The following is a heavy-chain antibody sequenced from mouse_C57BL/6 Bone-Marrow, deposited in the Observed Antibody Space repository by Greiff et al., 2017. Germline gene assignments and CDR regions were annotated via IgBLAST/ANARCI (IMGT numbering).Heavy chain of an antibody. Sequence: VKLVESGAELARPGASVKLSCKASGYTFTSYGISWVKQRTGQGLEWIGEIYPRSGNTYYNEKFKGKATLTADKSSSTAYMELRSLTSEDSAVYFCARLRVIYYGNYVAYWGQGTLVTVSA. CDR3: ARLRVIYYGNYVAY. D-gene: IGHD2-1*01. CDR1: GYTFTSYG. J-gene: IGHJ3*01. CDR2: IYPRSGNT. V-gene: IGHV1-81*01.